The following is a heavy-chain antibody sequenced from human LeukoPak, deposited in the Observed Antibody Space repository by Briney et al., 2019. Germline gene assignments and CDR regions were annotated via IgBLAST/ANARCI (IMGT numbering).Heavy chain of an antibody. J-gene: IGHJ5*02. D-gene: IGHD3-3*01. CDR2: MNPNSGNT. CDR3: ARVPYDFWSGYYTGRWFDP. CDR1: GYTFTSYD. V-gene: IGHV1-8*03. Sequence: ASVKVSCKASGYTFTSYDINWVRQATGQGLEWMGWMNPNSGNTGYAQKFQGRVTITRNTSISTAYMELSNLRSEDTAVYYCARVPYDFWSGYYTGRWFDPWGQGTLVTVSS.